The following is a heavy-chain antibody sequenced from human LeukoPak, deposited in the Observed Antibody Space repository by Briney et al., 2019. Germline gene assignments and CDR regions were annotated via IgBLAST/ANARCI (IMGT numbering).Heavy chain of an antibody. V-gene: IGHV4-59*01. D-gene: IGHD3-10*01. J-gene: IGHJ4*02. Sequence: PSETLSLTCTLSAGSISSYYWSWIRQPPGKALEWIGYNYYSGITNYNPSLNRPVTISVDTSKDQFSLKLSSVTAADTAVYYCARGYMVRGVITQYYFDYWGQGTLVTVSS. CDR3: ARGYMVRGVITQYYFDY. CDR1: AGSISSYY. CDR2: NYYSGIT.